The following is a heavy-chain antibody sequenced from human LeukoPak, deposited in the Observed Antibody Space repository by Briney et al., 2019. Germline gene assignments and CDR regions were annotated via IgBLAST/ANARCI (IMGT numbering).Heavy chain of an antibody. CDR3: AKGVIGGVVPAATTYYYDCMDV. CDR1: GGSISSGDYY. J-gene: IGHJ6*02. V-gene: IGHV4-30-4*01. D-gene: IGHD2-2*01. CDR2: IYYSGSN. Sequence: PSEPLSLTCTVSGGSISSGDYYWSWIRQPPAKGLEWFGHIYYSGSNYYNPSFKTRFTTSVTTSKNQCTLKLSSVTAADTAVYYGAKGVIGGVVPAATTYYYDCMDVWGQGTTVTVSS.